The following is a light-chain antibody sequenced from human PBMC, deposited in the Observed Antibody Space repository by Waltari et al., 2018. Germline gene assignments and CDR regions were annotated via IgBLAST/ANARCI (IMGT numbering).Light chain of an antibody. CDR3: QVWESTSDHRV. CDR1: DIGSKS. CDR2: DNG. J-gene: IGLJ3*02. Sequence: SYVLTQPPSVSVAPGQTARISCGGSDIGSKSVHWYQQKPGQAPVLVVYDNGDRPSGNPERFAGSNAGYTATLTISSVEAGDEADYYCQVWESTSDHRVFGGGTKLTVL. V-gene: IGLV3-21*02.